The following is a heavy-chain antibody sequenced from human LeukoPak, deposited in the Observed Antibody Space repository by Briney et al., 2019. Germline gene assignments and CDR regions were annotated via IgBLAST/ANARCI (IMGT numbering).Heavy chain of an antibody. CDR2: ISTFNGNT. CDR3: ARGSYYDY. CDR1: GYTFNTYG. Sequence: GASVKVSCTASGYTFNTYGISWVRQAPGQGLEWMGWISTFNGNTNYAQKLQGRVTMTTDTSTSTAYMELRSLRSDDTAVYYCARGSYYDYWGQGTLVTVSS. V-gene: IGHV1-18*01. J-gene: IGHJ4*02.